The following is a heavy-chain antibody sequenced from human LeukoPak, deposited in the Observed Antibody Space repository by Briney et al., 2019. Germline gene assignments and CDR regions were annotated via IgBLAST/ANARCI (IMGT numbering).Heavy chain of an antibody. V-gene: IGHV3-11*01. D-gene: IGHD3-3*01. Sequence: PGGSLRLSCAASGFTFSDYYMSWNRQAPGKGLEWVSYISSSGSTIYYADSVKGRFTISRDNAKNSLYLQMNSLRAEDTAVYYCARDGPLRFLEWFLDYWGQGTLVTVSS. CDR1: GFTFSDYY. CDR3: ARDGPLRFLEWFLDY. CDR2: ISSSGSTI. J-gene: IGHJ4*02.